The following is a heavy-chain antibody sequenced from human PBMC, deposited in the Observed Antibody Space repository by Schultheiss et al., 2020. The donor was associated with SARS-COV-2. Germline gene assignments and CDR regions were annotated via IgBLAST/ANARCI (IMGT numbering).Heavy chain of an antibody. CDR1: GYSFTSYW. CDR2: IYPGDSDT. D-gene: IGHD2-2*01. CDR3: ARRVIRVVPAAIVDYFDY. Sequence: GGSLRLSCKGSGYSFTSYWIGWVRQMPGKGLEWMGIIYPGDSDTRYSPSFQGQVTISADKSISTAYLQWSSLKASDTAMYYCARRVIRVVPAAIVDYFDYWGQGTLVTVSS. J-gene: IGHJ4*02. V-gene: IGHV5-51*01.